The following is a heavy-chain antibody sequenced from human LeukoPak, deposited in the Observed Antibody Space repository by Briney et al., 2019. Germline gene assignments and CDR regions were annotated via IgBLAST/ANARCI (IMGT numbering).Heavy chain of an antibody. CDR2: INHSGST. J-gene: IGHJ6*02. V-gene: IGHV4-34*01. Sequence: SETLSLTCAVYGGSFSGYYWSWIRQPPGKGLEWIGEINHSGSTNYNPSLKSRVTISVDTSKNQFSLKLSSVTAADTAVYYCARDLRYCSSTSCLKYYYYGMDVWGQGTTVTVSS. CDR1: GGSFSGYY. D-gene: IGHD2-2*01. CDR3: ARDLRYCSSTSCLKYYYYGMDV.